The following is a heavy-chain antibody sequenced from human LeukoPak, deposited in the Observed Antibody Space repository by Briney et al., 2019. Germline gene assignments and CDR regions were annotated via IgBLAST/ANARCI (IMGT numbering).Heavy chain of an antibody. CDR2: INHSGST. CDR3: ARDFDSSGRYFDY. Sequence: PSETLSLTCAVYGGSFSGYYWSWIRQPPGKGLEWIGEINHSGSTNYNPSLKSRVTISVDTSKNQFSLKLNSVTAADTAVYFCARDFDSSGRYFDYWGQGTLVTVSS. J-gene: IGHJ4*02. D-gene: IGHD3-22*01. CDR1: GGSFSGYY. V-gene: IGHV4-34*01.